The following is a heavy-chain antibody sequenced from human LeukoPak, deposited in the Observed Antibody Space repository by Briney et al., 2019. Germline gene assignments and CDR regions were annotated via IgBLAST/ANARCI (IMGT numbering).Heavy chain of an antibody. J-gene: IGHJ4*02. D-gene: IGHD3-22*01. CDR2: IQQDGSEK. CDR1: GFTFSSYA. Sequence: GGSLRLSCAASGFTFSSYAMSWVRQAPGKGLEWVANIQQDGSEKYYVDSVKGRFTISRDNAKNSLYLQMNSLRAEDTAVYYCARVLGGYSYYFDYWGQGTLVTVSS. CDR3: ARVLGGYSYYFDY. V-gene: IGHV3-7*03.